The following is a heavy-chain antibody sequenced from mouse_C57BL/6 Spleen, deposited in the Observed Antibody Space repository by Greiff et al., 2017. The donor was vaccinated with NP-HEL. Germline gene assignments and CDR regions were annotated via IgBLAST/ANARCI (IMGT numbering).Heavy chain of an antibody. Sequence: EVQLQQSGPELVKPGASVKMSCKASGYTFTDYNMHWVKQSHGKSLEWLGYINPNNGGTSYNQKFKGKATLTVNKSSSTAYMELRSLTSEDSAVYYWARWGLPLGFAYWGQGTLVTVSA. V-gene: IGHV1-22*01. CDR2: INPNNGGT. CDR3: ARWGLPLGFAY. D-gene: IGHD2-2*01. J-gene: IGHJ3*01. CDR1: GYTFTDYN.